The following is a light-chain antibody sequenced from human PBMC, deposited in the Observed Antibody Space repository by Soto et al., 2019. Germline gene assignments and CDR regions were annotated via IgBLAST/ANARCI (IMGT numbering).Light chain of an antibody. V-gene: IGKV3-20*01. J-gene: IGKJ2*01. CDR2: GAS. CDR3: QQYGRSPYT. CDR1: QSISSSY. Sequence: EIVLTQSPGTLSLSPGERATLSCRASQSISSSYLAWYQQRTGQAPRLVIYGASSRATGIPDRFSGSGSGTDFTLTISRLEPEDFAVYYCQQYGRSPYTFGQGTKLEIK.